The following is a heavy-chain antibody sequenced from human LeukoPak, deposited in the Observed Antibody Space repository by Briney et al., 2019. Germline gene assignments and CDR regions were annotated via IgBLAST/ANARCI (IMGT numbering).Heavy chain of an antibody. CDR3: ARYYDFWSGPLNY. Sequence: PGGSLRLSCAASGFTFRSYAMSWVRQAPGKGLEWVSSISSSSYIYYADSVKGRFTISRDNAKNSLYLQMNSLRAEDTAVYYCARYYDFWSGPLNYWGQGTLVTVSS. J-gene: IGHJ4*02. CDR1: GFTFRSYA. V-gene: IGHV3-21*01. D-gene: IGHD3-3*01. CDR2: ISSSSYI.